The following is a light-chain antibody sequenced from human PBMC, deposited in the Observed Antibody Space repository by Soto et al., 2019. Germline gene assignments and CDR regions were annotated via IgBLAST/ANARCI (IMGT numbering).Light chain of an antibody. CDR2: RAS. J-gene: IGKJ5*01. Sequence: EIVMTQSPATLSVSPGERVTLSCGASQSVRSNLVWYQQKPGQAPRLLIFRASTRATGIPARFSGSGSGTEFTLTISSLQSEDFAVYYCQQYHHWPPITFGQGTRLEIK. CDR1: QSVRSN. V-gene: IGKV3-15*01. CDR3: QQYHHWPPIT.